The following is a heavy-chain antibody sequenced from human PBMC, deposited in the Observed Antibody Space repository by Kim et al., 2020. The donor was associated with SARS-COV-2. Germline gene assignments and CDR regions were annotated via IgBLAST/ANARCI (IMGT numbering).Heavy chain of an antibody. V-gene: IGHV4-59*01. J-gene: IGHJ5*02. Sequence: PSLKSRVTISVDTSKNQFSLKLSSVTAADTAVYYCARVGIAAAGNNWLDPWGQGTLVTVSS. CDR3: ARVGIAAAGNNWLDP. D-gene: IGHD6-13*01.